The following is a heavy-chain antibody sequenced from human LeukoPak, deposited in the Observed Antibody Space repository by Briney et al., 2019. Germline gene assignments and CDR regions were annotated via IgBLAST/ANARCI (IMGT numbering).Heavy chain of an antibody. D-gene: IGHD3-22*01. CDR2: ISSSSSDI. Sequence: GGSLRLSCAASGFTFSNYNMNWVRQAPGKWLEWVSHISSSSSDIYYGDSVKGRFTISRDNDKNSLYLQMNSLRDEDTAVYYCVRDYYDSSGSIEHDYWGQGTLVTVSS. V-gene: IGHV3-21*05. CDR3: VRDYYDSSGSIEHDY. J-gene: IGHJ4*02. CDR1: GFTFSNYN.